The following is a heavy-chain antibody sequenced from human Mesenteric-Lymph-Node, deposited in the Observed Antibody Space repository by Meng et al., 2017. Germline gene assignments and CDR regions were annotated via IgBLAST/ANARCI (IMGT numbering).Heavy chain of an antibody. J-gene: IGHJ4*02. CDR1: GYTFSSYW. CDR3: ARDLGVVAYHLDF. Sequence: VQLVPCGAEVKKPGASVKVSCKASGYTFSSYWMHWVRQAPGKGLVWVSRINSDGSSTSYADSVKGRFTISRDNAKNTLYLQMNSLRAEDTAVYYCARDLGVVAYHLDFWGQGTLVTVSS. V-gene: IGHV3-74*01. CDR2: INSDGSST. D-gene: IGHD2-8*02.